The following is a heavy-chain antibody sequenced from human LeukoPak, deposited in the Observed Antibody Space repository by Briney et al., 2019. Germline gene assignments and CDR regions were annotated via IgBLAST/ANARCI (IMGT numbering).Heavy chain of an antibody. CDR1: GYSFTSYW. J-gene: IGHJ4*02. CDR3: ARHEPAGESAAIPDY. CDR2: IYPGDSDT. D-gene: IGHD2-2*01. Sequence: HGESLKISCKGSGYSFTSYWIAWVRQMPGKGLEWMGIIYPGDSDTRYSPSFQGQVTISADKSISTAYLQWSSLKASDTAMYYCARHEPAGESAAIPDYWGQGTLVTVSS. V-gene: IGHV5-51*01.